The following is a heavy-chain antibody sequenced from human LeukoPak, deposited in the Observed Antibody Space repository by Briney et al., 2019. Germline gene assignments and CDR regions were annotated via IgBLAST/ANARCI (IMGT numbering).Heavy chain of an antibody. CDR2: INSSSSYI. V-gene: IGHV3-21*01. CDR1: GFTFSSYS. J-gene: IGHJ3*02. Sequence: GGSLRLSCAASGFTFSSYSMNWVRQAPGKGLEWVSSINSSSSYIYYADLVKGRFTISRDNAKNSLYLQMNSLRAEDTAVYYCARDRGVVAAYDAFDIWGQGTMVTVSS. CDR3: ARDRGVVAAYDAFDI. D-gene: IGHD2-15*01.